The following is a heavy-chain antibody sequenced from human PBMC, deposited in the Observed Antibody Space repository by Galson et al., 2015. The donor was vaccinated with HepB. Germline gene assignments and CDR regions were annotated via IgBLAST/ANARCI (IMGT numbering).Heavy chain of an antibody. CDR1: GYTFTSYY. D-gene: IGHD3-10*01. CDR2: INPSGGST. V-gene: IGHV1-46*04. J-gene: IGHJ3*02. CDR3: AGARGDVGDAFDI. Sequence: SVKVSCKASGYTFTSYYMHWVRQAPGQGLEWMGIINPSGGSTSYAQKLQGRVTMTRDTSTSTVYMELSSLRSEDTAVYYCAGARGDVGDAFDIWGQGTMVTVSS.